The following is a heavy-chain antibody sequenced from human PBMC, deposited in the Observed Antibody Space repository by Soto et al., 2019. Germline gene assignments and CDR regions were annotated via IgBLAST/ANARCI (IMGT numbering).Heavy chain of an antibody. Sequence: GGSLRLSCAASGFTVNYNYMSWVRQAPGKGLEWVSVIYSGGSTYYADSVMGRFTISRDNSKNTVHLQMNSLRAEDTAVYYCARASYYYDSRGYYYRYYFDYWGQGALVTVSS. CDR2: IYSGGST. CDR1: GFTVNYNY. CDR3: ARASYYYDSRGYYYRYYFDY. V-gene: IGHV3-66*01. J-gene: IGHJ4*02. D-gene: IGHD3-22*01.